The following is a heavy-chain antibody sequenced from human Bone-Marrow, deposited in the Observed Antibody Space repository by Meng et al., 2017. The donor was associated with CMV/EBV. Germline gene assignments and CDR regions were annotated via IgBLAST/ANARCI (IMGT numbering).Heavy chain of an antibody. Sequence: ASVKVSCKASGYTFTGYYMHWVRQAPGQGLEWMRWINPNSGGTNYAQKFQGRVTMTRDKSISTAYMELSRLRSDDTAVYYCARVRDDFWSGWSEGDYGMDVWGQGATVTVSS. J-gene: IGHJ6*02. CDR1: GYTFTGYY. CDR3: ARVRDDFWSGWSEGDYGMDV. V-gene: IGHV1-2*02. D-gene: IGHD3-3*01. CDR2: INPNSGGT.